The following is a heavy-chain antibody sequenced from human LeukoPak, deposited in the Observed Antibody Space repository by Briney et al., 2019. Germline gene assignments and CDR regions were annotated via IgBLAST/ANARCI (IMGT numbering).Heavy chain of an antibody. V-gene: IGHV4-38-2*01. D-gene: IGHD3-22*01. CDR2: IYHSGDT. Sequence: SETLSLTCAVSVYSINSGYYWGWIRQPPGKGLEWIGTIYHSGDTYYNPSLKSRVTISVDTSKNQFSLKLSSVTAADTAVYYCVRERYYYDDSCYSAPGWFDPWAREPWSPSPQ. CDR1: VYSINSGYY. J-gene: IGHJ5*02. CDR3: VRERYYYDDSCYSAPGWFDP.